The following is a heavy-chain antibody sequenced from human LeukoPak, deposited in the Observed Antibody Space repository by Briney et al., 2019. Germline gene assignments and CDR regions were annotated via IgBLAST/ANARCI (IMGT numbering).Heavy chain of an antibody. V-gene: IGHV3-74*01. CDR3: ASLAVAGTGVDY. D-gene: IGHD6-19*01. CDR2: INSDGSST. Sequence: PGGSLRLSCAASGFTFSSYWMHWVRQAPGKGLVWVSRINSDGSSTSYADSVKGRFTISRDNAKNTLYLHMNSLRAEDTAVYYCASLAVAGTGVDYWGQGTLVTVSS. CDR1: GFTFSSYW. J-gene: IGHJ4*02.